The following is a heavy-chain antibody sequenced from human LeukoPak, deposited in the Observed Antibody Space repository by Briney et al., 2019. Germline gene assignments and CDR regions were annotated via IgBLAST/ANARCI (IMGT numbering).Heavy chain of an antibody. CDR1: GGTFSSYA. D-gene: IGHD3-22*01. Sequence: ASVKVSCKASGGTFSSYAISWVRQAPGQGLEWMGGIIPLFGTANYAQKFRGRVTITAEESTSTAYMKLSSLRSEDTAVYYCAREWGHDSSGYYYGYWGQGTLVAVSS. J-gene: IGHJ4*02. CDR2: IIPLFGTA. CDR3: AREWGHDSSGYYYGY. V-gene: IGHV1-69*01.